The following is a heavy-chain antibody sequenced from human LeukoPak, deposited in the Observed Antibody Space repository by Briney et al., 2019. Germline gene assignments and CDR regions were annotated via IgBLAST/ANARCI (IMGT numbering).Heavy chain of an antibody. CDR3: ASGESSDCTCIDY. CDR2: IHGDGST. J-gene: IGHJ4*02. CDR1: GFTVSSRY. V-gene: IGHV3-53*01. Sequence: GGSLRLSCAASGFTVSSRYMSWVRQAPGKGLEWVSVIHGDGSTYYADSVKGRFTISRDNSKNTLYLQMNSLRAEDTAVYYCASGESSDCTCIDYWGQGSLVSVSS. D-gene: IGHD2-21*02.